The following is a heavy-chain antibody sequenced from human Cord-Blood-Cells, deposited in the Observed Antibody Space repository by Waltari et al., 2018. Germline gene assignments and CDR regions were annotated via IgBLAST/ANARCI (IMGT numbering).Heavy chain of an antibody. CDR2: IYYSGST. V-gene: IGHV4-39*07. J-gene: IGHJ4*02. CDR1: GGSISSSSYY. CDR3: ARHPLYYDILTGVDY. D-gene: IGHD3-9*01. Sequence: QLQLQESGPGLVKPSETLSLTCTVSGGSISSSSYYWGWIRQPPGKGLEWIGSIYYSGSTSYNRSLKSRVTISLDTSNNHFSLKRSSGTAADTAVYYCARHPLYYDILTGVDYWGQGTLVTVSS.